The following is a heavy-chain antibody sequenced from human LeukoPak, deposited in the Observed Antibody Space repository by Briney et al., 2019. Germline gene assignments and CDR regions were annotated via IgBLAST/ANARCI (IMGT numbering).Heavy chain of an antibody. V-gene: IGHV3-53*01. CDR3: YARPALPAAFLPSGNYMDV. CDR1: GLNVTYNY. D-gene: IGHD2-2*01. CDR2: IYSGGMT. J-gene: IGHJ6*03. Sequence: PGGSLRLSCAASGLNVTYNYMSWVRQAPGKGLEWLSVIYSGGMTYYADSVKGRFIISRDNSKNTLYLQMNRLRAEDTAVYYCYARPALPAAFLPSGNYMDVWGKGTTVTVSS.